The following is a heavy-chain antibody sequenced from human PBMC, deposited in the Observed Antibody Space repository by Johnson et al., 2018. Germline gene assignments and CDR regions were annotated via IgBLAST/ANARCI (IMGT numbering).Heavy chain of an antibody. D-gene: IGHD4-23*01. V-gene: IGHV3-9*01. CDR1: GFTFDDYA. J-gene: IGHJ6*02. CDR3: AKDFTYGGGGYGMDV. CDR2: ISWNSGSI. Sequence: VQLVQSGGGLVQPGRSXRLSCAASGFTFDDYAMHWVRQAPGKGLAWVSGISWNSGSIGYADSVKGRFTISRDNAKNSLYLQMNSMRAEDTALYYGAKDFTYGGGGYGMDVWGQGTTVTVSS.